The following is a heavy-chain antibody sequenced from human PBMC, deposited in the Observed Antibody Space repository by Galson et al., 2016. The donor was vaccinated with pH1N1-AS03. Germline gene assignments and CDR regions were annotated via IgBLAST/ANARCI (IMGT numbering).Heavy chain of an antibody. J-gene: IGHJ3*01. V-gene: IGHV5-51*03. CDR2: IFPGDSDT. CDR3: ARPAHYDSSGSDALDV. Sequence: GAEVKKPGDSLKISCKSSGYGFNGYWTGWVRQMPGKGLEWMGIIFPGDSDTSYSPSFQGQVTISADKSTRTTSLQWRSLKASDTAIYYCARPAHYDSSGSDALDVWGQGTMLIVSS. CDR1: GYGFNGYW. D-gene: IGHD3-22*01.